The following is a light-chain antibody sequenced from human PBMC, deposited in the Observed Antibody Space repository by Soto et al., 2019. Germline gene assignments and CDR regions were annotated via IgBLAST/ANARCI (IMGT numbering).Light chain of an antibody. CDR3: LQHNGYPGT. V-gene: IGKV1-17*01. CDR2: GAS. CDR1: QVIRSD. J-gene: IGKJ1*01. Sequence: DIQMTQSPSSLSASVGDRVTITCRASQVIRSDLGWYQQKPGKPPRRLSYGASNLQIGVPSRFRGTRSGTVFTLTIGSLQSEDFGNYYGLQHNGYPGTCGQGTKVEIK.